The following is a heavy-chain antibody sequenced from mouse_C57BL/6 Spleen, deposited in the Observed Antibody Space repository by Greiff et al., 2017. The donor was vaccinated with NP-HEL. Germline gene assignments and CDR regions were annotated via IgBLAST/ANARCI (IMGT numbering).Heavy chain of an antibody. J-gene: IGHJ4*01. Sequence: QVQLQQSGAELVRPGASVTLSCKASGYTFTDYEMHWVKQTPVHGLEWIGAIDPETGGTAYNQKFKGKAILTADKSSSTAYMELRSLTSEDSAVYNCTRGVRYSNYGGAMDYWGQGTSVTVSS. CDR2: IDPETGGT. CDR1: GYTFTDYE. CDR3: TRGVRYSNYGGAMDY. D-gene: IGHD2-5*01. V-gene: IGHV1-15*01.